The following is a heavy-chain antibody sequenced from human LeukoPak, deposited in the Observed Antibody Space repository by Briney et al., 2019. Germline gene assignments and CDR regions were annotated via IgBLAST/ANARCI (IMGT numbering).Heavy chain of an antibody. CDR1: GYTFTGYY. CDR2: FNPSGGST. Sequence: GASVKVSCKASGYTFTGYYIHWVRQAPGQGLEWMGIFNPSGGSTNYAQHFQGRLTMTWDTAASTVYMELSSLGSEDTALYYCAREAPSTYYFDYWGQGTLVTVSS. J-gene: IGHJ4*02. V-gene: IGHV1-46*01. CDR3: AREAPSTYYFDY. D-gene: IGHD2-2*01.